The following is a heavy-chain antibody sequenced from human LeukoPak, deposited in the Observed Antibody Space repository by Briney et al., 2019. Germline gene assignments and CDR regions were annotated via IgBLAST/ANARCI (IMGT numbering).Heavy chain of an antibody. Sequence: PGGSLRLSCAASGFTFSDYYMSWTRQAPGKGLEWISYISRGGSTIYHADSVKGRFTISRDNAKNSLFLQMNTLRAEDTAVYYCATVGSGYSFDSWGQGTLVTVSS. CDR1: GFTFSDYY. CDR2: ISRGGSTI. D-gene: IGHD3-22*01. V-gene: IGHV3-11*04. J-gene: IGHJ4*02. CDR3: ATVGSGYSFDS.